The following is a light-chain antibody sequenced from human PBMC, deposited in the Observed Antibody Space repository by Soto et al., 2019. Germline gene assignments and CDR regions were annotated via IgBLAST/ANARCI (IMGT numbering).Light chain of an antibody. CDR3: QQYNDWPPFT. CDR2: GAS. Sequence: EIVMTQSPATLSVSPGERATLSCRASQSVSSNLAWYQQKPGQAPRLLIYGASTRATGIPARFSGSGSGTVFALNICSLPSGDFAVYYCQQYNDWPPFTFGQGTKVEIK. J-gene: IGKJ2*01. V-gene: IGKV3-15*01. CDR1: QSVSSN.